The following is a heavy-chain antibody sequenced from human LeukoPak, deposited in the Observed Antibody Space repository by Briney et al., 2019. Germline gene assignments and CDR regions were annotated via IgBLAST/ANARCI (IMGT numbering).Heavy chain of an antibody. V-gene: IGHV3-7*01. Sequence: GGSLRLSCAASGFTFSSYWMSWVRQAPGKGLEWVANIKQDGSEKYYVDSVKGRFTISRDNAKNTLYLQMNSLRAEDTAVYYRARCPHYDFWSGYYNNYGMDVWGRGTTVTVSS. CDR3: ARCPHYDFWSGYYNNYGMDV. J-gene: IGHJ6*02. CDR2: IKQDGSEK. D-gene: IGHD3-3*01. CDR1: GFTFSSYW.